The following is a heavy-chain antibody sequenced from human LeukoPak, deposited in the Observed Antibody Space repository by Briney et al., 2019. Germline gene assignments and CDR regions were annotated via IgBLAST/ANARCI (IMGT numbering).Heavy chain of an antibody. D-gene: IGHD6-6*01. Sequence: GGSLRLSCAASGFTFSSYGMHWVRQAPGKGLEWVAFIRYDGSNKYYADSVKGRFTISRDNSKNTLYLQMNSLRAEDTAVYYCETRPLGPDAFDIWGQGTMVTVSS. V-gene: IGHV3-30*02. J-gene: IGHJ3*02. CDR1: GFTFSSYG. CDR2: IRYDGSNK. CDR3: ETRPLGPDAFDI.